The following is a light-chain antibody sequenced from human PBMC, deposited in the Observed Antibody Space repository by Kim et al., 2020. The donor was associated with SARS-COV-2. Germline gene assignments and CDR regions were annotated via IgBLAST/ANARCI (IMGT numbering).Light chain of an antibody. J-gene: IGKJ2*01. CDR3: QQYRAYPVA. CDR2: GAS. V-gene: IGKV1-16*02. Sequence: SASIGDRVTITCRASQDIINALTWFRQKPGKAPESLIYGASTLRSGVPSKFSGSGSGTGFTLTISSLQPEDFATYYCQQYRAYPVAFGQGTKLEI. CDR1: QDIINA.